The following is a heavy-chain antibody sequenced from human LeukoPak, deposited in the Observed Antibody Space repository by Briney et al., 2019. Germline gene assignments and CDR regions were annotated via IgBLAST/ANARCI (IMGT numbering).Heavy chain of an antibody. J-gene: IGHJ4*02. Sequence: ASVKVSCKASGFTFSSYGISWVRQAPGQGLEWMGWISSSSGNTNYAQKFQDRVTMTTDKSTSTAYMELRSLRSDDTAVYYCARERPHFGDLWNDYWGQGTPVTVSS. D-gene: IGHD3-10*01. CDR3: ARERPHFGDLWNDY. CDR2: ISSSSGNT. CDR1: GFTFSSYG. V-gene: IGHV1-18*01.